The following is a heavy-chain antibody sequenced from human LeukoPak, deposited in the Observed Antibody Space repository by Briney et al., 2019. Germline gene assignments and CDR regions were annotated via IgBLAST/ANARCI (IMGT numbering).Heavy chain of an antibody. Sequence: PWETLSLTCTVSGGSISSHVWSWFRQPPGKGLEWIGFIYYSGSTNYNPSLKSRVTISVDTSKNQFSLKLSSVTAADTAVYYCARGPTYYDFWSGYIDYYYYMDVWGKGTTVTVSS. CDR1: GGSISSHV. V-gene: IGHV4-59*11. CDR2: IYYSGST. CDR3: ARGPTYYDFWSGYIDYYYYMDV. D-gene: IGHD3-3*01. J-gene: IGHJ6*03.